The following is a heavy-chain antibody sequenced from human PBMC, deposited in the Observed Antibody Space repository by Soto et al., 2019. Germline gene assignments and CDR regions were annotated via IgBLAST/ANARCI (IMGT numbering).Heavy chain of an antibody. Sequence: QVQLVQSGAEVKKPGSSVTVSCKASGGTFSSYAISWVRQAPGQVLEWMGGIIPIFGTANYAQKFQGRVTITADKSTSTAYMELSSLRSEDTAVDYCARAGAARDGMDVWGQGTTVTVS. D-gene: IGHD6-6*01. CDR1: GGTFSSYA. J-gene: IGHJ6*02. CDR2: IIPIFGTA. CDR3: ARAGAARDGMDV. V-gene: IGHV1-69*06.